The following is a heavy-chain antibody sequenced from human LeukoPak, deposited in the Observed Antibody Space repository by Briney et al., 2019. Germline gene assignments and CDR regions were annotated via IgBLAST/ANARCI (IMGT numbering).Heavy chain of an antibody. CDR3: ARGLGSSWYYFDN. D-gene: IGHD6-13*01. CDR1: GGSISSYY. CDR2: THYSGST. Sequence: SETLSLTCTVSGGSISSYYWSWLRQPPGKGLEYIGYTHYSGSTNYNPSLKSRVTISLDTSGNQFSLKLNSVTAADTAVYYCARGLGSSWYYFDNWGQGTLVTVSS. J-gene: IGHJ4*02. V-gene: IGHV4-59*12.